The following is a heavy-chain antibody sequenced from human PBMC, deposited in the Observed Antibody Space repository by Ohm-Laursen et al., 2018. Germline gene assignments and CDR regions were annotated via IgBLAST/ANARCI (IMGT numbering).Heavy chain of an antibody. Sequence: SQTLSLTCTVSGGSISAYYWSWIRQPAGKGLEWIGRIYTSGTTNYNPSLKSRVTMSLDTSKNQFSLKLSSVTAADTAVYYCARDNYDILTENWFDPWGRGTLVTVSP. D-gene: IGHD3-9*01. V-gene: IGHV4-4*07. CDR1: GGSISAYY. J-gene: IGHJ5*02. CDR2: IYTSGTT. CDR3: ARDNYDILTENWFDP.